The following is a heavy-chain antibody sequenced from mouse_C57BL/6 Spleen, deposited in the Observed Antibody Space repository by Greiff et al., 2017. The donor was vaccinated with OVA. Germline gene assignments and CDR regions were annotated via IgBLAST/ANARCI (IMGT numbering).Heavy chain of an antibody. V-gene: IGHV1-64*01. CDR3: ARWNYGSSPYYFDD. CDR1: GYTFTSYW. CDR2: IHPNSGST. D-gene: IGHD1-1*01. Sequence: QVQLQQPGAELVKPGASVKLSCKASGYTFTSYWMHWVKQRPGQGLEWIGMIHPNSGSTNYNEKFKSKATLTVDKSSSTAYMQLSSLTSEDSAVYYCARWNYGSSPYYFDDWGKGTTLTVSS. J-gene: IGHJ2*01.